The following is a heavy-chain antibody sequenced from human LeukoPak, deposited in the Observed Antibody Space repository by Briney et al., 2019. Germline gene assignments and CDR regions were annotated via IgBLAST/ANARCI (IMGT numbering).Heavy chain of an antibody. CDR1: GGSLSGYF. Sequence: KPSETLSLTCAVYGGSLSGYFWSWIRQPPGKGLEWIGEINHSGSTSHNPSLKSRVTISVDTSKNQFSLKLSSVTAADTAVYYCARATTSCYGFCYYYGMDVWGQGTTVTVSS. D-gene: IGHD2-2*01. CDR2: INHSGST. CDR3: ARATTSCYGFCYYYGMDV. V-gene: IGHV4-34*01. J-gene: IGHJ6*02.